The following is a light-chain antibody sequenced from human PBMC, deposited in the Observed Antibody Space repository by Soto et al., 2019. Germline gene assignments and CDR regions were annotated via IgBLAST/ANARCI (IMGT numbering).Light chain of an antibody. J-gene: IGKJ5*01. CDR1: QSVRTNY. CDR2: GAS. V-gene: IGKV3-20*01. Sequence: EIVLTQSPGTLSLSPGERATLSCRASQSVRTNYLAWYQQKPGQAPRLLIYGASSRATGIPARFSGSGSGTDFTLTISSLEPEDFAVYYCQQQGRSWITFGQGTRLEIK. CDR3: QQQGRSWIT.